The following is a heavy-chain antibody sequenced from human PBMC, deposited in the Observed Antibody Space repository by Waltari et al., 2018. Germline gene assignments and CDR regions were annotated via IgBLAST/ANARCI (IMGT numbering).Heavy chain of an antibody. D-gene: IGHD2-8*01. Sequence: QLQLQESGPGLVKPSETLSLTCTVSGGSIRSSSSYWGWIRQPPGKGLELIGRIYYSGSTYYNPSLKSRVTISVDTSKNQFSLKLSSVTAADTAVYYCARHPAMTIMLWYFDLWGRGTLVTVSS. V-gene: IGHV4-39*01. J-gene: IGHJ2*01. CDR3: ARHPAMTIMLWYFDL. CDR2: IYYSGST. CDR1: GGSIRSSSSY.